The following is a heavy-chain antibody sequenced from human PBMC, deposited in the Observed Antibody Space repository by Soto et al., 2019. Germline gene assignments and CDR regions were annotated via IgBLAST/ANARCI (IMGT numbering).Heavy chain of an antibody. Sequence: EVQLLESGGGLVQPGGSLRLSCAASGFTFSSYAMKWVRQAPGKGLEWVSLIGESGTPTYYADSVKGRFTISRDNSGNTLFLEMYSLRAEYTAVYYCARYIPGVRYYGMDVWGQVTTVTVSS. J-gene: IGHJ6*02. D-gene: IGHD2-2*01. CDR2: IGESGTPT. V-gene: IGHV3-23*01. CDR3: ARYIPGVRYYGMDV. CDR1: GFTFSSYA.